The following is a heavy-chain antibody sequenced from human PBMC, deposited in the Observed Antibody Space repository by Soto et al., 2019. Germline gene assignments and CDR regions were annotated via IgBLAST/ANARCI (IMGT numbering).Heavy chain of an antibody. CDR3: ARLIHCKTTSCYFDY. D-gene: IGHD2-2*01. Sequence: QLQLQESGPGLVKPSETLSLTCTVSGRSISGSSYYWAWVRQPPGKGLEWIGSVYYSGTTYYNPSLKSRVTISGDTSKNQFSLKLSSVTAADTAVFYCARLIHCKTTSCYFDYWGQGTLVTVSS. CDR1: GRSISGSSYY. CDR2: VYYSGTT. V-gene: IGHV4-39*01. J-gene: IGHJ4*02.